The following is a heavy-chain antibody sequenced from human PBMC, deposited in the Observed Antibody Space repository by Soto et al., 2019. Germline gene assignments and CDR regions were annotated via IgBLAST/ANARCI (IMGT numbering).Heavy chain of an antibody. V-gene: IGHV3-30-3*01. J-gene: IGHJ4*02. CDR2: ISYDGSNK. Sequence: QVQLVESGGGVVQPGRSLRLSCAASGFTFSSCAMHWVRQAPGKGLEWVALISYDGSNKYYADSVKGRFTISRDNSKNTLYLQMNSLIAVDTAVYYCERDKRDLRVMEWSYYFDYWGQGTLVTVSS. CDR3: ERDKRDLRVMEWSYYFDY. CDR1: GFTFSSCA. D-gene: IGHD3-3*01.